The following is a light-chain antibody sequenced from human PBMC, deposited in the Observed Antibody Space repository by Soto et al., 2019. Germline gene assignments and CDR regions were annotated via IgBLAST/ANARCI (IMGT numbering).Light chain of an antibody. Sequence: QSVLTQPASVSGSPGQSIAISCTGTSSDVGAYIYVSWYQHHPGKAPKHILYDVSARPSGVSDRFSGSKSGNTASLTISGLQPEDEADYYCSSYTSSSTEVFGTGTKVTVL. CDR2: DVS. V-gene: IGLV2-14*03. J-gene: IGLJ1*01. CDR3: SSYTSSSTEV. CDR1: SSDVGAYIY.